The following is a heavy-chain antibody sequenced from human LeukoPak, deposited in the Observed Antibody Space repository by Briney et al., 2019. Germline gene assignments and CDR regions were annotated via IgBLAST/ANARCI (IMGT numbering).Heavy chain of an antibody. CDR3: ARVPYYYYGMDV. CDR1: GYTFTSYG. CDR2: ISAYNGNT. V-gene: IGHV1-18*01. J-gene: IGHJ6*02. Sequence: ASVKVSCKASGYTFTSYGISWVRQAPGQGLEWMGWISAYNGNTNYAQKLQGRVTITRDTSASTAYMELSSLRSEDTAVYYCARVPYYYYGMDVWGQGTTVTVSS.